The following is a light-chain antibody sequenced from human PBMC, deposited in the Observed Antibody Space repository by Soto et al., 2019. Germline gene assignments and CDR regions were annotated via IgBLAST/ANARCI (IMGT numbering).Light chain of an antibody. CDR1: SSDVGSYNL. V-gene: IGLV2-23*02. CDR2: EVN. Sequence: QSVLTQPASVSGSPGQSITISCTGTSSDVGSYNLVSWYQQHPGKAPKLMIYEVNKRPSGVSNRFSASKSGNTASLTFSGLQAEDEADYYCCSYAGSSTFEKVFGGGTKVTVL. J-gene: IGLJ3*02. CDR3: CSYAGSSTFEKV.